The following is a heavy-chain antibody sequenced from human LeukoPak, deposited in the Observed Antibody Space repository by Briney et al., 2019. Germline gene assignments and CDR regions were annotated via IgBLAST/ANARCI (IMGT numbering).Heavy chain of an antibody. CDR3: ARGANFYYYGMDV. V-gene: IGHV4-4*02. CDR1: GGSISSSNW. J-gene: IGHJ6*02. CDR2: IYPSGST. Sequence: SGSLSLTCAVSGGSISSSNWWSWVPQPPGGGLEWIGEIYPSGSTNYNPSLKSRVTISVDKSKNQFSLKLSSVTAADTAVYYCARGANFYYYGMDVWGQGTTVTVSS. D-gene: IGHD4/OR15-4a*01.